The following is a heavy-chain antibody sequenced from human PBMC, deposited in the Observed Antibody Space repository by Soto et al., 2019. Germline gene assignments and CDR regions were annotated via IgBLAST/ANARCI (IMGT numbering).Heavy chain of an antibody. CDR1: GFTFSVSS. V-gene: IGHV3-73*01. CDR3: AIEGVGFGH. CDR2: IRSRANHYAK. D-gene: IGHD3-16*01. J-gene: IGHJ4*02. Sequence: EVQLVESGGGLVRPGGSVRLSCAASGFTFSVSSMHWVRQASGKGLEWLGRIRSRANHYAKTYRESLKGRVIISRDDSQDTMFLEMSSLRTEDTAMYYCAIEGVGFGHWGQGTLVTVSS.